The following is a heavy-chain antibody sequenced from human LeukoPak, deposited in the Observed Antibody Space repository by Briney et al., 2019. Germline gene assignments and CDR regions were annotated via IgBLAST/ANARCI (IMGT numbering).Heavy chain of an antibody. CDR1: GGSISSGGYY. CDR3: ARTLWKNWFDP. CDR2: IYYSGST. J-gene: IGHJ5*02. V-gene: IGHV4-31*03. D-gene: IGHD2/OR15-2a*01. Sequence: SQTLSLTCTVSGGSISSGGYYWSWIRQHPGKGLEWIGYIYYSGSTYYNPSIKSRVTISVDTSKNQFSLKLSSVTAAETAVYYCARTLWKNWFDPWGQGTLVTVSS.